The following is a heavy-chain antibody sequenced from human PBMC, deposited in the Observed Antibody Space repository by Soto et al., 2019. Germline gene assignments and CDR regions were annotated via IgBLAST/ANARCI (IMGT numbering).Heavy chain of an antibody. CDR3: ARGDIVAIFGMDV. Sequence: VKVSCKASGYTFTSYYMHWVRQAPGQGLEWMGIINPSGGSTTYAQKFQGRVTMTRDTSTSTVYMELSSLRSEDTAVYYCARGDIVAIFGMDVWGQGTTVTVSS. J-gene: IGHJ6*02. CDR2: INPSGGST. D-gene: IGHD5-12*01. V-gene: IGHV1-46*01. CDR1: GYTFTSYY.